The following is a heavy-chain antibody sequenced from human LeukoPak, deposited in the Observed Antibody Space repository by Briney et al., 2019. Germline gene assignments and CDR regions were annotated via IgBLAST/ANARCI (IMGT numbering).Heavy chain of an antibody. CDR1: GFTSTNQW. Sequence: GGSLRLSCVDSGFTSTNQWMNWVRQAPGKGLEWVSSISSSSSYIYYGDSVKGRFTISRDNAKNSLYLQMNSLRAEDTAVYYCARDSDYDFWSGYYPTYFDYWGQGTLVTVSS. D-gene: IGHD3-3*01. CDR3: ARDSDYDFWSGYYPTYFDY. V-gene: IGHV3-21*01. CDR2: ISSSSSYI. J-gene: IGHJ4*02.